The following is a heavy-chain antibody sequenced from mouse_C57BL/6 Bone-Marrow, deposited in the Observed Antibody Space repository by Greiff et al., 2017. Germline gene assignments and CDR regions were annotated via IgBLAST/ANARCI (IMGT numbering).Heavy chain of an antibody. CDR1: GYTFTDYY. Sequence: VQLQQSGPELVKPGASVKISCKASGYTFTDYYINWVKQRPGQGLEWIGWIFPGSGSTYYNEKFKGKATLTVDKSSSTAYMFLSSLTSEDSAVYFCARYDYGLYYFDYWGQGTTLTVSS. V-gene: IGHV1-75*01. J-gene: IGHJ2*01. CDR2: IFPGSGST. CDR3: ARYDYGLYYFDY. D-gene: IGHD2-2*01.